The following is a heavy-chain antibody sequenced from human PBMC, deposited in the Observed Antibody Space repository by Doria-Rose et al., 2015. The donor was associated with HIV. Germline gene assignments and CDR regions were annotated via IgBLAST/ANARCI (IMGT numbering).Heavy chain of an antibody. CDR1: GYTFSGYY. CDR2: INPNNGGT. Sequence: QVQLVRSGAEVKKPGASVKVSCKSSGYTFSGYYMHWVRQAPGRGLEWMGWINPNNGGTNYAQKFQGRATMTRDTSISTAYMELSRLRSDDSAVYYCARPMYDTSGYYLGYWGQGTLVTVSS. D-gene: IGHD3-22*01. V-gene: IGHV1-2*02. CDR3: ARPMYDTSGYYLGY. J-gene: IGHJ4*02.